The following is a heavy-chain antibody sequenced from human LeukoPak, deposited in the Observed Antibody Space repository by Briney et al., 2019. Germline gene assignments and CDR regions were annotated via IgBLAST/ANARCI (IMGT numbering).Heavy chain of an antibody. D-gene: IGHD3-10*01. CDR3: ATMVRGVIWY. CDR2: IYYSGST. Sequence: NPSETLSLTCTVSGGSISSYYWSWIRQPPGKGLEWIGYIYYSGSTNYNPSLKSRVTISVDTSKNQFSLKLSSVTAADTAVYYCATMVRGVIWYWGQGTLVTVSS. CDR1: GGSISSYY. J-gene: IGHJ4*02. V-gene: IGHV4-59*01.